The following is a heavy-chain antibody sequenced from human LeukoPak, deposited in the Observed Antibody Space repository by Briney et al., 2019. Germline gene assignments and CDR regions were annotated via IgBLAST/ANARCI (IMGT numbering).Heavy chain of an antibody. CDR2: INPNSGGT. J-gene: IGHJ4*02. CDR1: GYTFTGYY. CDR3: ARAYCSGATCYYYFDY. Sequence: ASVKVSCKASGYTFTGYYIHWVRQAPGQGLEWMGWINPNSGGTKYAQKFQGRVTMTRDTSISTAYMELSRLRSDDTAVYYCARAYCSGATCYYYFDYWGQGTLVTVSS. D-gene: IGHD2-15*01. V-gene: IGHV1-2*02.